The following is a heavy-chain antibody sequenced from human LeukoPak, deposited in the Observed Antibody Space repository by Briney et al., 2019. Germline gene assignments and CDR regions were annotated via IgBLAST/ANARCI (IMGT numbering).Heavy chain of an antibody. Sequence: GGSLRLSCAASGFTFSSYAMSWVRQAPGKGLEWVSAISGSGGSTYYADSVKGRFTISRDNSKNTLYLQMNSLRAEDTAVYYCAKDRVSVYYYDSSGYYYFDYWGQGTLVIVSS. V-gene: IGHV3-23*01. D-gene: IGHD3-22*01. CDR2: ISGSGGST. CDR1: GFTFSSYA. J-gene: IGHJ4*02. CDR3: AKDRVSVYYYDSSGYYYFDY.